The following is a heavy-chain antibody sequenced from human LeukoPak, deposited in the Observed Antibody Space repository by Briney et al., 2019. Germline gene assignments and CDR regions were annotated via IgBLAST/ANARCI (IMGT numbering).Heavy chain of an antibody. CDR2: IYSTGGGGTT. D-gene: IGHD6-19*01. J-gene: IGHJ4*02. CDR3: STKGHSGWFFDY. CDR1: GFSVSSNY. Sequence: GGSLRLSCAASGFSVSSNYMSWVRQAPGKGLEWVSIIYSTGGGGTTYYADSVKGRFAISRDNSKNTLNLQMNSLRGEDTAVYYCSTKGHSGWFFDYWGQGTLVTVSS. V-gene: IGHV3-53*01.